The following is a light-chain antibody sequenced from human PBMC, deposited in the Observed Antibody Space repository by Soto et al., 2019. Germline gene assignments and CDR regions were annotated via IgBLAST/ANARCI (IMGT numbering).Light chain of an antibody. Sequence: QSALTQPAFVSGSPGQSITISCTGTISDIGDYNYVSWYQQHPGKAPKLMIYDVSNRPSGVSNRFSGSKSGYTASLTISGLQPEDEADYYCSSYRSSSPLVVFGGGTKLTVL. CDR3: SSYRSSSPLVV. V-gene: IGLV2-14*03. CDR2: DVS. J-gene: IGLJ2*01. CDR1: ISDIGDYNY.